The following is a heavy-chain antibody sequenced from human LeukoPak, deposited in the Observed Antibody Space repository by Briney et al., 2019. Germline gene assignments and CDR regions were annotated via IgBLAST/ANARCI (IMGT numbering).Heavy chain of an antibody. CDR2: LSGSGGTT. V-gene: IGHV3-23*01. D-gene: IGHD1-26*01. CDR3: AKLKTVGGIPNPDY. CDR1: GFTFSSYG. J-gene: IGHJ4*02. Sequence: PGGSLRLSCAASGFTFSSYGMSWVRQAPGKGLEWVSALSGSGGTTYHADSVKGRFTISRDNSKNTLFLLMNSLRAEDTAVYYCAKLKTVGGIPNPDYWGQGTLVTVSS.